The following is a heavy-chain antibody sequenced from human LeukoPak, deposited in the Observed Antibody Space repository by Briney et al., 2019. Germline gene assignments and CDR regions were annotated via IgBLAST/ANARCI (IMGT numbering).Heavy chain of an antibody. CDR1: GASISSYY. D-gene: IGHD6-19*01. Sequence: SETLSLTCTVSGASISSYYWSWIRQPAGKGLEWIGRLYTSGSTNYNPSLKSRVTMSVDTSKNQFSLKLSSATAADTAVYYCARDWGTAVAGLTDDAFDVWGQGILVTVSS. J-gene: IGHJ3*01. CDR2: LYTSGST. CDR3: ARDWGTAVAGLTDDAFDV. V-gene: IGHV4-4*07.